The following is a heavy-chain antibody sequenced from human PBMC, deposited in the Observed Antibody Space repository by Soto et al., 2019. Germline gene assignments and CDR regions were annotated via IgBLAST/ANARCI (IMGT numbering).Heavy chain of an antibody. CDR2: ISYHGRDK. CDR3: AKDHLMTTVTTVGY. Sequence: QVQLVESGGGVVQPGRSLRLSCAASGFTFSNYGMHWFRQAPGKGLEWVAVISYHGRDKYYADSVKGRFTISRDNSKNTLYLEMNSLRAEDTAVYYCAKDHLMTTVTTVGYWGQGTLVTVSS. J-gene: IGHJ4*02. D-gene: IGHD4-17*01. CDR1: GFTFSNYG. V-gene: IGHV3-30*18.